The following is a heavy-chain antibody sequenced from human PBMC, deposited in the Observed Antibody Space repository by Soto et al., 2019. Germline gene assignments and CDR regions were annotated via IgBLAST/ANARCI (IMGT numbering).Heavy chain of an antibody. D-gene: IGHD3-22*01. CDR1: GGSISSSSYY. J-gene: IGHJ2*01. CDR2: IYYSGST. V-gene: IGHV4-39*01. Sequence: SETLSLTCTVSGGSISSSSYYWGWIRQPPGKGLEWIGSIYYSGSTYYNPSLKSRVTISVDTSKNQFSLKLSSVTAADTAVYYCARRDSSGHFDPWGRGTLVTVSS. CDR3: ARRDSSGHFDP.